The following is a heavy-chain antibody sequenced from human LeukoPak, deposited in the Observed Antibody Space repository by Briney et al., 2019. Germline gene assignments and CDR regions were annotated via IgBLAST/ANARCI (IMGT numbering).Heavy chain of an antibody. V-gene: IGHV3-21*01. Sequence: GRSLRLSCPAYGFTFSTYSMNWVRQAPGKGLEWVSFISSTSSYIYYEDSVKGGFTISKDNARNSLYLQMTSLRAKERAVYYCAREGGRGSWSPEDHWGQGTLVTVSS. D-gene: IGHD3-10*01. CDR3: AREGGRGSWSPEDH. CDR2: ISSTSSYI. J-gene: IGHJ4*02. CDR1: GFTFSTYS.